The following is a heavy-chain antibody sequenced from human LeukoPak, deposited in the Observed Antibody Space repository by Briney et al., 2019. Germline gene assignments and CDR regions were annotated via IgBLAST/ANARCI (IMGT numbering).Heavy chain of an antibody. Sequence: PGGSLRLSCAASEITFSRYAMSWVRQAPGKGLERVSGISGDGATTYYADSVKGRFTISRDNSKNTLIVQMNSLRAEDTAVYYCAQDPWGLAGFDSWGQGTLVTVSS. J-gene: IGHJ4*02. CDR1: EITFSRYA. CDR3: AQDPWGLAGFDS. CDR2: ISGDGATT. V-gene: IGHV3-23*01. D-gene: IGHD6-19*01.